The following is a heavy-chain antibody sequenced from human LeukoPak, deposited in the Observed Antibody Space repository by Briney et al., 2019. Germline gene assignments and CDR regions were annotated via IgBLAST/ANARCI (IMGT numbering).Heavy chain of an antibody. J-gene: IGHJ6*03. V-gene: IGHV3-7*01. D-gene: IGHD6-13*01. CDR1: GFSFNTYS. CDR3: ARVVLTAAPHYYYYYMDV. CDR2: IKQDGSEK. Sequence: GGSLRLSCTTSGFSFNTYSMSWVRQAPGKGLEWVANIKQDGSEKYYVDSVKGRFTISRDNAKNSLYLQMNSLRAEDTAVYYCARVVLTAAPHYYYYYMDVWGKGTTVTVSS.